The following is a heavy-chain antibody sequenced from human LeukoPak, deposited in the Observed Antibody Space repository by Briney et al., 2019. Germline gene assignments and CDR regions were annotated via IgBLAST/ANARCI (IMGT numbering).Heavy chain of an antibody. CDR3: ARVHDSSGYYYGVPNAFDI. CDR1: GFTFSSYA. V-gene: IGHV3-21*01. J-gene: IGHJ3*02. D-gene: IGHD3-22*01. Sequence: GGSLRLSCAASGFTFSSYAMSWVRQAPGKGLEWVSAISSSSSYIYYADSVKGRFTISRDNAKNSLYLQMNSLRAEDTAVYYCARVHDSSGYYYGVPNAFDIWGQGTMVTVSS. CDR2: ISSSSSYI.